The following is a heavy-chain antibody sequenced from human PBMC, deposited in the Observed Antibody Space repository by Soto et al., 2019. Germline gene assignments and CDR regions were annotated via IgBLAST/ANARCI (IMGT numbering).Heavy chain of an antibody. Sequence: GGSLRLSCAASGFTFSNAWMSWVRQAPGKGLEWVGRIKSKTDGGTTDYAAPVKGRFTISRDDSKNTLYLQMNSLKTEDTAVYYCTTHTLLRYFDWYSRVDYWGQGTLVTVSS. V-gene: IGHV3-15*01. J-gene: IGHJ4*02. CDR3: TTHTLLRYFDWYSRVDY. D-gene: IGHD3-9*01. CDR1: GFTFSNAW. CDR2: IKSKTDGGTT.